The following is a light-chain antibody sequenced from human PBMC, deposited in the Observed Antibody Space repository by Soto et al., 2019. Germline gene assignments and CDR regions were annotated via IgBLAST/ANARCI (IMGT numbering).Light chain of an antibody. CDR2: GAS. CDR1: QSVSSSY. Sequence: SVMTHSPGPLSVSPGERATLSCRASQSVSSSYLAWYQQKPGQAPRLLIYGASSRATGIPDRFSGSGSGTDFTLTISRLEPEDFAVYYCQQYGSSPKTFGQGSKVDI. CDR3: QQYGSSPKT. V-gene: IGKV3-20*01. J-gene: IGKJ1*01.